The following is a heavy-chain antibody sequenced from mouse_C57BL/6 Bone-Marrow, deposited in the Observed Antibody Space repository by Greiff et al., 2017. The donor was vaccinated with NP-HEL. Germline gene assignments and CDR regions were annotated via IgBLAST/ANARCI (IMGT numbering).Heavy chain of an antibody. J-gene: IGHJ3*01. CDR2: ISSGGSYT. Sequence: EVMLVESGGDLVKPGGSLKLSCAASGFTFSSYGMSWVRQTPDKRLEWVATISSGGSYTYYPDSVKGRFTISRDNAKNTLYLQMSSLKSEDTAMYYCARQGTMVTTRFAYWGQGTLVTVSA. CDR1: GFTFSSYG. V-gene: IGHV5-6*01. D-gene: IGHD2-1*01. CDR3: ARQGTMVTTRFAY.